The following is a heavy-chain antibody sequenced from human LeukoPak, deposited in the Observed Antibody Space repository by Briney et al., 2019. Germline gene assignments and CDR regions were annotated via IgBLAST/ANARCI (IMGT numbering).Heavy chain of an antibody. J-gene: IGHJ6*02. CDR3: ADSPLPMMIEQPELYYYYGMDV. CDR2: IYSGGST. Sequence: PGASLRLSCAASGFTVSSNYMSWVRQAPGKGLEWVSVIYSGGSTYYADSVKGRFTISRDNSKNTLYLQMNSLRAEDTAVYYCADSPLPMMIEQPELYYYYGMDVWGQGTTVTVSS. V-gene: IGHV3-66*02. CDR1: GFTVSSNY. D-gene: IGHD3-16*01.